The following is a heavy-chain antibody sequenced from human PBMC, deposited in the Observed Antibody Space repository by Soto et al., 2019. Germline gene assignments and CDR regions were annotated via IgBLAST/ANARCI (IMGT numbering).Heavy chain of an antibody. CDR2: ISYDGSNK. V-gene: IGHV3-30*18. CDR3: AKDWTWFGEFIEQDYCYGMDV. Sequence: QVQLVESGGGVVQPGRSLRLSCAASGFTFSSYGMHWVRQAPGKGLEWVAVISYDGSNKYYADSVKGRFTISRDNSKNTLYLQMNSLRAEDTAVYYCAKDWTWFGEFIEQDYCYGMDVWGQGTTVTVSS. J-gene: IGHJ6*02. D-gene: IGHD3-10*01. CDR1: GFTFSSYG.